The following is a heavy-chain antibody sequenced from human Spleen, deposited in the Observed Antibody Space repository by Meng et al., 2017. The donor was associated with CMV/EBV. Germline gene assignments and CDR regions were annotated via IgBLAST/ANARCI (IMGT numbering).Heavy chain of an antibody. Sequence: CKGSGGTFSSYAISWVRQAPGQGLEWMGGIIPIFGTANYAQKFQGRVTITTDESTSTAYMGLSSLRSEDTAVYYCAREALQYPTYFDYWGQGTLVTVSS. J-gene: IGHJ4*02. CDR2: IIPIFGTA. D-gene: IGHD4-11*01. V-gene: IGHV1-69*05. CDR3: AREALQYPTYFDY. CDR1: GGTFSSYA.